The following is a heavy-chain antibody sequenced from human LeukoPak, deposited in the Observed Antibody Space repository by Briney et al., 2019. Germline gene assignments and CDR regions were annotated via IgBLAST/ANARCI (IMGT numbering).Heavy chain of an antibody. CDR1: GFTFSSYA. CDR2: ISGSGGST. D-gene: IGHD5-18*01. V-gene: IGHV3-23*01. Sequence: GGSLRLSCAASGFTFSSYAMSWVRQAPGKGLEWVSAISGSGGSTYYADSVKGRFTISRDNSKNTLYLQNSLRAEDTAVYYCAKDLQTDGYSYGNDDYWGQGTLDTVSS. CDR3: AKDLQTDGYSYGNDDY. J-gene: IGHJ4*02.